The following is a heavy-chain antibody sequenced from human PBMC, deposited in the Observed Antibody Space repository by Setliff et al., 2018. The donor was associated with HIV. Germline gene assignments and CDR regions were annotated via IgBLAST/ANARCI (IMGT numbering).Heavy chain of an antibody. CDR3: AREAGSGSYYSRVYYMDV. Sequence: PSETLSLTCTVSGGSISSYYCSWIRQPPGKELEWIGYVYTNGNTNYNPSLTSQVTISVDTSTNQFSLKLSSVTAADTAVYYCAREAGSGSYYSRVYYMDVWGKGTTVTVSS. J-gene: IGHJ6*03. D-gene: IGHD3-10*01. CDR2: VYTNGNT. V-gene: IGHV4-4*09. CDR1: GGSISSYY.